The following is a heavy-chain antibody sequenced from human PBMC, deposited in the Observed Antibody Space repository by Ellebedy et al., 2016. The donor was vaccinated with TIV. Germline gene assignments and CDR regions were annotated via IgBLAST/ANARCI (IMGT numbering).Heavy chain of an antibody. CDR2: TDCDESGT. CDR1: GFTFSSYW. J-gene: IGHJ4*02. D-gene: IGHD1-14*01. CDR3: ARGGNYDRNPFDY. V-gene: IGHV3-74*01. Sequence: GGSLRLSXAASGFTFSSYWMHWVRQVPGKGLVWVSRTDCDESGTSYADSVKGRFTISRDNAKNTLYLQMNSLRAEDTAVYFCARGGNYDRNPFDYWGQGTLVTVSS.